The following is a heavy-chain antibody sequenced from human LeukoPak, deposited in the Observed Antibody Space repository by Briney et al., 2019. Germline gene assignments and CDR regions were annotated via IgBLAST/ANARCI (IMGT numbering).Heavy chain of an antibody. V-gene: IGHV1-2*02. D-gene: IGHD1-26*01. Sequence: ASVKVSCKASGYTFTRYYMHCVRQAPGQGLEWMGWINPNSGGTNYAQKFQGRVTMTRDTSISTAYMELSRLRSDDTAVYYCARARVEWELLLDYWGQGTLVTVSS. J-gene: IGHJ4*02. CDR1: GYTFTRYY. CDR2: INPNSGGT. CDR3: ARARVEWELLLDY.